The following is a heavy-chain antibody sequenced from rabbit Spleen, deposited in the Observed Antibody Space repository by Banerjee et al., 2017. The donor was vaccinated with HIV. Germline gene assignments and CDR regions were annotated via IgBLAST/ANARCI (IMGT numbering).Heavy chain of an antibody. CDR2: INIVTGKS. Sequence: QSLEESGGGLVQPEGSLALTCKASGFSFSSSDYICWVRQAPGKGLEWIACINIVTGKSVYASWAKGRFTMSRTSSTTVTLQMTSLTAADTATYFCARDLVAVIGWNFRLWGQGTLVTVS. CDR3: ARDLVAVIGWNFRL. CDR1: GFSFSSSDY. V-gene: IGHV1S40*01. J-gene: IGHJ4*01. D-gene: IGHD1-1*01.